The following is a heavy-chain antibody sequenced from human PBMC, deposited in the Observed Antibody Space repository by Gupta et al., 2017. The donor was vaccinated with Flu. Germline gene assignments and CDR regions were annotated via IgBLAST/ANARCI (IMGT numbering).Heavy chain of an antibody. D-gene: IGHD4-17*01. Sequence: QLQLQESGPGLVKPSETLSLTCTVSGGSISSSSYYWGWIRQPPGKGLEWLGSIYYSGSTYYNPSLKSRVTISVDTSKNQFSLKLSSGTAADTAVYYCERDSKMTTSLDYWGQGTRVTVSS. V-gene: IGHV4-39*02. CDR1: GGSISSSSYY. CDR2: IYYSGST. CDR3: ERDSKMTTSLDY. J-gene: IGHJ4*02.